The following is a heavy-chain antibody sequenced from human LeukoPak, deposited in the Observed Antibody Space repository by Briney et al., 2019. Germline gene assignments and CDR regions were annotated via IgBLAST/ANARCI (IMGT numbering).Heavy chain of an antibody. CDR3: ARADSSGYYPRDY. D-gene: IGHD3-22*01. V-gene: IGHV1-2*06. CDR1: GYTFTGYY. Sequence: ASVKVSCKASGYTFTGYYMHWVRQAPGQGLEWMGRINPNSGGINYPQKFQGRVTVTSDTSISTAYMELSRLSSDDTAVYYCARADSSGYYPRDYWGQGTLVTVSS. CDR2: INPNSGGI. J-gene: IGHJ4*02.